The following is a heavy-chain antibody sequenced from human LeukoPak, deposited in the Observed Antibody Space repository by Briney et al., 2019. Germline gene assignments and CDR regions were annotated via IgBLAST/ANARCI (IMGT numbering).Heavy chain of an antibody. J-gene: IGHJ4*02. CDR3: ARSTVVNNPDY. CDR2: IYHSGST. Sequence: PSETLSLTCTVSGYSISSGYYWGWIRQPPGKGLEWIGSIYHSGSTYYNPSLKSRVTISVDTSKNQFSLKLSSVTAADTAVYYCARSTVVNNPDYWGQGTLVTVSS. CDR1: GYSISSGYY. D-gene: IGHD2-21*01. V-gene: IGHV4-38-2*02.